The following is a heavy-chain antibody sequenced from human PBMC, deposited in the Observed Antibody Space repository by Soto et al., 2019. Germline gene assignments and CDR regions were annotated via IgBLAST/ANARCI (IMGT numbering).Heavy chain of an antibody. D-gene: IGHD6-13*01. CDR3: ARRGGAAAGSYNWFDP. CDR2: IYYSGSE. CDR1: GGSVSSGNSY. Sequence: QVQLQESGPGLVKPSETLSLTCTVSGGSVSSGNSYWSWIRQPPGKGLEWIGYIYYSGSENYHPSLKSRVTLSVDTSKNQFSLKLSSVTAADTAVYYCARRGGAAAGSYNWFDPWGQGTLVTVSS. J-gene: IGHJ5*02. V-gene: IGHV4-61*01.